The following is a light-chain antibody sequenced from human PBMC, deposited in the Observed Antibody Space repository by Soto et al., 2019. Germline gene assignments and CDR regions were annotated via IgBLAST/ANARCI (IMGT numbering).Light chain of an antibody. CDR1: SGSVSTTYY. CDR3: VLYMDSGIWV. CDR2: NTN. V-gene: IGLV8-61*01. Sequence: QTVVTQEPSFSVSPGGTVTLTCALSSGSVSTTYYPSWYQQTPGQAPRTLIYNTNIRSSGVPDRFSGSILGNKAALTITAAQADDESDYYCVLYMDSGIWVFGGGTKLTVL. J-gene: IGLJ3*02.